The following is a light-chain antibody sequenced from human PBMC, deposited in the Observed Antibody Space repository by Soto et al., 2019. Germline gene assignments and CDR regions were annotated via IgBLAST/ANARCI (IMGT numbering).Light chain of an antibody. J-gene: IGLJ2*01. CDR3: QSYDSSLSGVV. CDR1: SSNIGAGYD. CDR2: ADT. V-gene: IGLV1-40*01. Sequence: QSVLTQPASVSGAPGQRGTISCTGSSSNIGAGYDVHWYQQLPGTAPKLLIYADTNRPSGVPDRFSGSKSGTSASLAITGLQAEDEADYYCQSYDSSLSGVVFGGGTKLTVL.